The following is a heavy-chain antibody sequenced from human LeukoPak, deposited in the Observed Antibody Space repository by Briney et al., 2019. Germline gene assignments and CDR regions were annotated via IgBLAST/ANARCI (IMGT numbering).Heavy chain of an antibody. CDR3: ARNVGFYSHDS. J-gene: IGHJ4*02. D-gene: IGHD2-15*01. CDR2: ICDRGGT. V-gene: IGHV4-59*08. Sequence: PSETLSLTCTVSGDSLNSHCWSWIRQPAGKGLEWIGYICDRGGTNYDPSLRSRVTISEDTSKNRFSLKVTSVTAADTALYYCARNVGFYSHDSWGQGTLVTVSS. CDR1: GDSLNSHC.